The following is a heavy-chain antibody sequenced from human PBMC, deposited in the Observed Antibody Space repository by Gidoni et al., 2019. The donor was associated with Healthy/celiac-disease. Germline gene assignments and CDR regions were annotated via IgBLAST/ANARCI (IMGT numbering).Heavy chain of an antibody. D-gene: IGHD6-13*01. CDR1: GGTFSSYT. J-gene: IGHJ6*02. V-gene: IGHV1-69*02. CDR2: IIPILGIA. CDR3: ARSLAAAGPYYYYGMDV. Sequence: QVQLVQSGAAVKKPGSSVKVSCKASGGTFSSYTISWVRQAPGQGLEWMGRIIPILGIANYAQKFQGRVTITADKSTSTAYMELSSLRSEDTAVYYCARSLAAAGPYYYYGMDVWGQGTTVTVSS.